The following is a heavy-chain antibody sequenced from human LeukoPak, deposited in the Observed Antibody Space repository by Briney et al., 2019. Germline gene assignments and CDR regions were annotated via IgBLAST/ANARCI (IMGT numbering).Heavy chain of an antibody. CDR1: GGSFSGYY. CDR2: INHSGST. V-gene: IGHV4-34*01. CDR3: ARDRTAAASYYYMDV. J-gene: IGHJ6*03. Sequence: SETLSLTCAVYGGSFSGYYWSWVRQPPGKGLEWIGEINHSGSTNYNPSLKSRVTISVDTSKNQFSLKLSSVTAADTAVYYCARDRTAAASYYYMDVWGKGTTVTVSS. D-gene: IGHD6-13*01.